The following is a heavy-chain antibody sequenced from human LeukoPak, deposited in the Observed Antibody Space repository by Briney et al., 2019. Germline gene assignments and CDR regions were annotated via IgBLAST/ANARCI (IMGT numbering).Heavy chain of an antibody. CDR1: GYPFTNYD. V-gene: IGHV1-8*01. Sequence: GASVKVLCNASGYPFTNYDINWARQATGQGPEWMGCVNPKRGHTGYAQELHGRVPMTRSPCISTAYMGLSSLRPDDTDVYYCARDHDIVVVVAALRRREMGGFDPWGQGTLVTVSS. CDR3: ARDHDIVVVVAALRRREMGGFDP. CDR2: VNPKRGHT. J-gene: IGHJ5*02. D-gene: IGHD2-15*01.